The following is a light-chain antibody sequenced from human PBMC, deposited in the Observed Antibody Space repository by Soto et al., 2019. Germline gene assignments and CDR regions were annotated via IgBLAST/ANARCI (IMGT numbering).Light chain of an antibody. V-gene: IGKV1-39*01. J-gene: IGKJ4*01. CDR2: AAS. Sequence: DIQMTQSPSSLSASVGDRVTITCRASQSISNYLNWYQQKPGKAPKLPIYAASSLQSGVPSRFSGSGSGTDFTLTISSLQPEDFATYYCQQSYSTPRTFGGGTKVEIK. CDR3: QQSYSTPRT. CDR1: QSISNY.